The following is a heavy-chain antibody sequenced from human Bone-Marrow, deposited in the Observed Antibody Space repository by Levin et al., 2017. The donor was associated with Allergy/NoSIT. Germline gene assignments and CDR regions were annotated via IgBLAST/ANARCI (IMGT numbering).Heavy chain of an antibody. CDR2: ISSTSNYI. V-gene: IGHV3-21*06. CDR3: VRIRVVSVSSQNFFYYFDY. D-gene: IGHD2/OR15-2a*01. Sequence: NAGGSLRLSCAASGFNFDNYAMNWVRQPPGQGLEWVASISSTSNYIRYADSVTGRFTISRDNTQNVVYLQMNALRSGDTAVYYCVRIRVVSVSSQNFFYYFDYWGRGTPVTVSS. CDR1: GFNFDNYA. J-gene: IGHJ4*02.